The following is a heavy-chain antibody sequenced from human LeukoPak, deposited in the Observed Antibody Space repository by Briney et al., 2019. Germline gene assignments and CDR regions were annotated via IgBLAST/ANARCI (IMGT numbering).Heavy chain of an antibody. V-gene: IGHV3-53*01. CDR1: GFTVSSNY. CDR3: ARAGGSGSYSGYFDY. Sequence: PGGSLRLSCAASGFTVSSNYMSWGRQAPGKGLEWVSIIYSGGNTYYADSVKGRFTISRDNSKNTLYLQMNSLRAEDTAVYYCARAGGSGSYSGYFDYWGQGTLVTVSS. J-gene: IGHJ4*02. D-gene: IGHD3-10*01. CDR2: IYSGGNT.